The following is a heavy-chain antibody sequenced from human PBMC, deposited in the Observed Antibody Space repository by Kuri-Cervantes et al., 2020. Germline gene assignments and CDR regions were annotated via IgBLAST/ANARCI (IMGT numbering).Heavy chain of an antibody. J-gene: IGHJ4*02. V-gene: IGHV4-61*01. CDR3: ARGTSITIFGVVTTSYYFDY. Sequence: SETLSLTCTVSGGPVSSGSYYWSWIRQPPGKGLEWIGYIYYSGSTNYNPSLKSRVTISVDTSKNQFSLKLSSVTAADTAVYYCARGTSITIFGVVTTSYYFDYWGQGTLVTVSS. CDR1: GGPVSSGSYY. D-gene: IGHD3-3*01. CDR2: IYYSGST.